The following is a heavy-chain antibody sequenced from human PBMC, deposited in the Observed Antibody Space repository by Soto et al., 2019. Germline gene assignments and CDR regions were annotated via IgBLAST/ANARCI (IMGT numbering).Heavy chain of an antibody. CDR3: ARALNWNAVFDY. CDR1: GYTFTGYY. J-gene: IGHJ4*02. V-gene: IGHV1-2*04. D-gene: IGHD1-20*01. Sequence: ASVKVSCKASGYTFTGYYMHWVRQAPGQGLEWVGWINPNSGGTSYAQKFQGWVTMTRDTSISTAYMELSRLRSDDTAVYYCARALNWNAVFDYWGQGPLVTVSS. CDR2: INPNSGGT.